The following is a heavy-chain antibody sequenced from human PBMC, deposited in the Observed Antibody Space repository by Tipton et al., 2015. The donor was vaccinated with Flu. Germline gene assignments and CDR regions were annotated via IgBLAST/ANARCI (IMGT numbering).Heavy chain of an antibody. CDR2: TSGSGGST. D-gene: IGHD3-10*01. CDR3: AKEEAMVRGVDTYYYFDY. Sequence: SLRLSCAASGFTFSSYAMSWVRQAPGKGLEWVSATSGSGGSTYYADSVKGRFTISRDNSKNTLYLQMNSLRAEDTAVYYCAKEEAMVRGVDTYYYFDYWGQGTLVTVSS. V-gene: IGHV3-23*01. J-gene: IGHJ4*02. CDR1: GFTFSSYA.